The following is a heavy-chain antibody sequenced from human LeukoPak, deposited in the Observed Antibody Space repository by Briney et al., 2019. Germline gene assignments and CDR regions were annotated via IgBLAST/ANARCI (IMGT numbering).Heavy chain of an antibody. V-gene: IGHV3-20*04. CDR2: INWNCGST. J-gene: IGHJ3*02. Sequence: RGSLRLSCEVSGFTFEDHAINWVRQAPGKGLEWVSNINWNCGSTGYGDSVKGRFTISRDNIKNTVFLQMHSLRGDDTALYYCARDMLLEDAFDIWGQGTMVIVSS. D-gene: IGHD3-10*02. CDR3: ARDMLLEDAFDI. CDR1: GFTFEDHA.